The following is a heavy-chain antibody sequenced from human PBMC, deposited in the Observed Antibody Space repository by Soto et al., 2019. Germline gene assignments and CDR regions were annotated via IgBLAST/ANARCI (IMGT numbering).Heavy chain of an antibody. CDR2: ISGSGGST. CDR1: GFTFSSYA. CDR3: AKDIEGGWLRSSYYYYGMDV. D-gene: IGHD5-12*01. Sequence: GGSLRLSCAASGFTFSSYAMSWVRQAPGKGLEWVSAISGSGGSTYYADSVKGRFTISRDNSKNTLYLQMNSLRAEDTAVYYCAKDIEGGWLRSSYYYYGMDVWGPGTTVTVS. V-gene: IGHV3-23*01. J-gene: IGHJ6*02.